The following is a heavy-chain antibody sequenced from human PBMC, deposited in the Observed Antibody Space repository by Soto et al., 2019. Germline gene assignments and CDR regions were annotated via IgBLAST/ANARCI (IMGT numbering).Heavy chain of an antibody. D-gene: IGHD2-2*01. J-gene: IGHJ5*02. CDR2: ISYSGTT. CDR3: ARVYIVLIPGARNNWFDP. Sequence: SETLSLTCTVSGVSIFSSSYYWGWIRQPPGKGLEWIGSISYSGTTYNNPSLKSQVTMSVDTSKNQFSLNLNSVTAADTAVYFCARVYIVLIPGARNNWFDPWGQGTLVTVSS. V-gene: IGHV4-39*01. CDR1: GVSIFSSSYY.